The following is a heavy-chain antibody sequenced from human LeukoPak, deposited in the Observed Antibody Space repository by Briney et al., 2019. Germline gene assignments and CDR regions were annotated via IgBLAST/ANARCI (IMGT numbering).Heavy chain of an antibody. Sequence: GASVKVSSKASGYTFTSYDINWVRQATGQGLEWMGWMNPNSGNTGYAQKFQGRVTMTRNTSISTAYMELRSLRSDDTAVYYCARGGYYGSGSYADYWGQGTLVTVSS. CDR2: MNPNSGNT. V-gene: IGHV1-8*01. CDR1: GYTFTSYD. J-gene: IGHJ4*02. D-gene: IGHD3-10*01. CDR3: ARGGYYGSGSYADY.